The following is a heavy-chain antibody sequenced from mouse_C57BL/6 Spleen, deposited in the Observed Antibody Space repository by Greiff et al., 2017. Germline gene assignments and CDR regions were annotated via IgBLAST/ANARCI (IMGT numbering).Heavy chain of an antibody. D-gene: IGHD2-5*01. Sequence: QVQLQQSGAELVKPGASVKLSCKASGYTFTSYWMQWVKQRPGQGLEWIGEIDPSDSYTNYNQKFKGKATLTVDTSSSTAYMQRSSLTSEDTAVYYCAKKRGGYNSNYEDMDYWGKGTSVTVSS. CDR3: AKKRGGYNSNYEDMDY. CDR1: GYTFTSYW. CDR2: IDPSDSYT. J-gene: IGHJ4*01. V-gene: IGHV1-50*01.